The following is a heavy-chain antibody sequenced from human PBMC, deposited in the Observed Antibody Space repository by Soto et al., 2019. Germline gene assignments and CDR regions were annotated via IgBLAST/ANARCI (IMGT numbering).Heavy chain of an antibody. D-gene: IGHD6-19*01. V-gene: IGHV3-30-3*01. Sequence: WWSLRLSCAASGFTFSSYAMHWVRQAPGKGLEWVAVISYDGSNKYYADSVKGLFTISRDNSKNTLYLQMNSLRAEDTAVYYCARDPHEQWLVVSLDYWGQGTLVTVSS. J-gene: IGHJ4*02. CDR2: ISYDGSNK. CDR3: ARDPHEQWLVVSLDY. CDR1: GFTFSSYA.